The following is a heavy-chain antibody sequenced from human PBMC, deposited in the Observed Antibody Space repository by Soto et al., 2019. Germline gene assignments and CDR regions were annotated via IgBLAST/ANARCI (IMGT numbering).Heavy chain of an antibody. D-gene: IGHD3-10*01. Sequence: QVHLVESGGGVVQPGRSLRLSCAASGFPFTAYGMHWVREGPGKGLEWVAVISYDGSNKFYADSVKGRFTISRDNSKNTLYLQMNSLRPEDTALYYCVGGQYYFDCRGQGTLVTVSS. V-gene: IGHV3-30*03. CDR1: GFPFTAYG. J-gene: IGHJ4*02. CDR2: ISYDGSNK. CDR3: VGGQYYFDC.